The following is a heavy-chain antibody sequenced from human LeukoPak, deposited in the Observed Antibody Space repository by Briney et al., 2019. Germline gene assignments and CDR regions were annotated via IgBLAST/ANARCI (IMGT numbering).Heavy chain of an antibody. D-gene: IGHD6-19*01. J-gene: IGHJ4*02. CDR3: ARVSKQWLEYYFDY. CDR2: IYYSGST. Sequence: SETLSLTCTVSGGSISSYYWSWIRQPPGKGLEWIGYIYYSGSTNYNPSLKSRVTISVDTSKNQFSLKLSSVTAADTAVYYCARVSKQWLEYYFDYWGQGTLVTVSS. CDR1: GGSISSYY. V-gene: IGHV4-59*12.